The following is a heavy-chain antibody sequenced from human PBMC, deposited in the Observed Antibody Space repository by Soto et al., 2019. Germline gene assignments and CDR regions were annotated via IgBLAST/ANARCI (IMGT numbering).Heavy chain of an antibody. Sequence: ASVKVSCKASGYTFTSYYMHWVRQAPGQGLEWMGIINPSGGSTSYAQKFQGRVTMTRDTSTSTVYMELSSLRSEDTAVYYCAREYISTALYYYGMDVWGQGTAVTVSS. CDR2: INPSGGST. J-gene: IGHJ6*02. V-gene: IGHV1-46*01. CDR1: GYTFTSYY. CDR3: AREYISTALYYYGMDV. D-gene: IGHD2-2*01.